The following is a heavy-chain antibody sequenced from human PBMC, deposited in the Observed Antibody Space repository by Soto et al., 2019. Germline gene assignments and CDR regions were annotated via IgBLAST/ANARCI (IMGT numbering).Heavy chain of an antibody. D-gene: IGHD3-10*01. V-gene: IGHV1-69*06. J-gene: IGHJ5*02. CDR3: ARGNKGPGHYGPGSQGWYGP. Sequence: QVQLVQSGAEVKKPGSSVRVSCKVSGGTFISHAINWLRQAPGQGLEWMGVIIPVTETPNNAEKFQGRVTNTADKSTTTVYMELSSLTFDDTAVYFCARGNKGPGHYGPGSQGWYGPWGQGTLVTVSS. CDR1: GGTFISHA. CDR2: IIPVTETP.